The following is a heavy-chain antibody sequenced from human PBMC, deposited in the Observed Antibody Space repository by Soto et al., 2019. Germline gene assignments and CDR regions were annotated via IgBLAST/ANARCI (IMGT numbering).Heavy chain of an antibody. CDR1: GFTFSDYY. CDR2: ISSSGATI. J-gene: IGHJ5*02. CDR3: VRVGYAYGNDP. V-gene: IGHV3-11*01. D-gene: IGHD3-10*01. Sequence: QVQLVESGGGLVKSGGSLRLSCAASGFTFSDYYMSWIRQAPGKGLEWISYISSSGATIYYADSVKGRFTTSRDNANNSLFLEMNSLRAEDTAVYYCVRVGYAYGNDPWGQGTLVADSS.